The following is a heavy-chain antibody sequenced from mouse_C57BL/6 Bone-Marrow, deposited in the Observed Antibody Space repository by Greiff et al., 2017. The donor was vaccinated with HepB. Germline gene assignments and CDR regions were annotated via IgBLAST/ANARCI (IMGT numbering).Heavy chain of an antibody. CDR3: ARALYGNYGGFAY. J-gene: IGHJ3*01. Sequence: EVMLVESGGGLVKPGGSLKLSCAASGFTFSDYGMHWVRQAPEKGLEWVAYISSGSSTIYYADTVKGRFTISRDNAKNTLFLQMTSLRSEDTAMYYCARALYGNYGGFAYWGRGTLVTVSA. CDR1: GFTFSDYG. V-gene: IGHV5-17*01. CDR2: ISSGSSTI. D-gene: IGHD2-1*01.